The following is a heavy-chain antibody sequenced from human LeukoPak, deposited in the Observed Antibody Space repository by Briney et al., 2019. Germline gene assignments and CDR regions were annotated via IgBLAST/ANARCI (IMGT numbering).Heavy chain of an antibody. J-gene: IGHJ6*03. V-gene: IGHV3-7*01. D-gene: IGHD3-16*01. Sequence: GGSLRLSCAASRFTFSSYWMSWVRQAPGKGLEWVANIKQDGSEKYYVDSVKGRFTISRDNAKNSLYLQMNSLRAEDTAVYYCARGLGMDVWGKGTTVTISS. CDR3: ARGLGMDV. CDR2: IKQDGSEK. CDR1: RFTFSSYW.